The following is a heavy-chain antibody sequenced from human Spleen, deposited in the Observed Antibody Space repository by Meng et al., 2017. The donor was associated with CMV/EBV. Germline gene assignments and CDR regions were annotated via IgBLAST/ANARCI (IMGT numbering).Heavy chain of an antibody. CDR1: GFTFSPYS. Sequence: SCAASGFTFSPYSMHWVRQAPGKGLEWVSSISSTGTYIYYADSVKGRFTISRDNAKYSLYLQMNSLRAEDTAVYYCARQAVGSTPFDYWGQGAPVTVSS. CDR3: ARQAVGSTPFDY. V-gene: IGHV3-21*01. D-gene: IGHD1-1*01. J-gene: IGHJ4*02. CDR2: ISSTGTYI.